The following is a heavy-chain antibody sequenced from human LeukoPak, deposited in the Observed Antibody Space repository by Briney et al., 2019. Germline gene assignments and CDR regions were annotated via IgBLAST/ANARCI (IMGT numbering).Heavy chain of an antibody. CDR2: IYPGDSDT. D-gene: IGHD5-12*01. CDR1: GCSLTNYW. J-gene: IGHJ4*02. V-gene: IGHV5-51*01. Sequence: GESLKISLKGSGCSLTNYWIDWVRQMPGKGLEWMGIIYPGDSDTRYSPPFQGQVTNSPDKSTSTAYLQWSSLQASDTAMYYCARPRGYSGYDLSLWGQGTLVTVSS. CDR3: ARPRGYSGYDLSL.